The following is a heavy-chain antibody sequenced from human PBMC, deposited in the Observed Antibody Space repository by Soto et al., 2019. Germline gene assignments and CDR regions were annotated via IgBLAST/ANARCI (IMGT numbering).Heavy chain of an antibody. Sequence: QVQLVQSGAEVKKPGASVKVSCKASGYTFTSYYMHWVRQAPGQGLEWMGIINPSGGSTSYAQKFQGRVTRTRDTSTSTVSMALSSLRSEDTAVYYCARAPYGMAVWGQGTTVTVSS. CDR2: INPSGGST. CDR3: ARAPYGMAV. V-gene: IGHV1-46*01. CDR1: GYTFTSYY. J-gene: IGHJ6*02.